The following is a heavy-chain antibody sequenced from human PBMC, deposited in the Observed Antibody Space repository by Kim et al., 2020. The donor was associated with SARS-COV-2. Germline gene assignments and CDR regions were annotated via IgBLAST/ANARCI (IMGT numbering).Heavy chain of an antibody. CDR3: ARDNGRGQLVSIRYYYGMDV. Sequence: SVKVSCKASGGTFSSYAISWVRQAPGQGLEWMGGIIPIFGTANYAQKFQGRVTITADESTSTAYMELSSLRSEDTAVYYCARDNGRGQLVSIRYYYGMDVWGQGTTVTVSS. CDR2: IIPIFGTA. J-gene: IGHJ6*02. D-gene: IGHD6-13*01. V-gene: IGHV1-69*13. CDR1: GGTFSSYA.